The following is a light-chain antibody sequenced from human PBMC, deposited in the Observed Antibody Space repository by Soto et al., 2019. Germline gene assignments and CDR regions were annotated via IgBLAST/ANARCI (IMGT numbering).Light chain of an antibody. CDR3: SLYTSSSTYV. Sequence: LTQPASVSGSPGQSITISCTGTSGDVGGYNYVSWYQQHPGKAPKLMIYDVSNRPSGVSNRFSGSKSGNTASLTISGLQAEDEADYYCSLYTSSSTYVFGTGTKVTVL. V-gene: IGLV2-14*01. J-gene: IGLJ1*01. CDR1: SGDVGGYNY. CDR2: DVS.